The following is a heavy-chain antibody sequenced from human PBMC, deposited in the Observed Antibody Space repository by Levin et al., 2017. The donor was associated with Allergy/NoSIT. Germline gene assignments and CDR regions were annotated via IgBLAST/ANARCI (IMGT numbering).Heavy chain of an antibody. D-gene: IGHD5-24*01. CDR1: GFTFSSYG. CDR2: ISYDGSNK. V-gene: IGHV3-30*18. J-gene: IGHJ4*02. Sequence: QTGGSLRLSCAASGFTFSSYGMHWVRQAPGKGLEWVAVISYDGSNKYYADSVKGRFTISRDNSKNTLYLQMNSLRAEDTAVYYCAKDLNGYNNPYFDYWGQGTLVTVSS. CDR3: AKDLNGYNNPYFDY.